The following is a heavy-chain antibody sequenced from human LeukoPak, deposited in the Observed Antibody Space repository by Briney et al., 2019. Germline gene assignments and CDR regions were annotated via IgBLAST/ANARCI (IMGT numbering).Heavy chain of an antibody. Sequence: GGCLKLSWAAAGLTFGGSGIHWVRQASGGWLGWLGRIVMQADSDATRYGASLKGKLTISRVDSRNTADLQMNSLRTEDTAVYYCAGDYNFLPRLHHWGQGPLVPVSS. CDR2: IVMQADSDAT. CDR1: GLTFGGSG. V-gene: IGHV3-73*01. D-gene: IGHD3-3*01. J-gene: IGHJ5*02. CDR3: AGDYNFLPRLHH.